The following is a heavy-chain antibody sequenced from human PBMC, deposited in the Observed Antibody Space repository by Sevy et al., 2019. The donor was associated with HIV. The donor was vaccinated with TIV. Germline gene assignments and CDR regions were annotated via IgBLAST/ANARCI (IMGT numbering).Heavy chain of an antibody. V-gene: IGHV3-7*01. CDR1: GSSFGIHW. J-gene: IGHJ3*01. Sequence: GGSLRLSCVASGSSFGIHWMSWDRQAPGKGLEWVAKINQDGGQKYYVHSVKGRFTISRDNAKSSLYLQMNSLRVEDTALYYCARDPDPVPGVAFDVWGQGTMVTVSS. CDR3: ARDPDPVPGVAFDV. CDR2: INQDGGQK.